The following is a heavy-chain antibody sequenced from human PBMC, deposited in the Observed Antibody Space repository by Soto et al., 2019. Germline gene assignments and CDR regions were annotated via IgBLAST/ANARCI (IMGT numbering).Heavy chain of an antibody. V-gene: IGHV3-23*01. CDR2: ISGGGDTT. CDR3: AKGRGGSGSLTPRVDF. CDR1: GFTFNNYA. J-gene: IGHJ4*02. D-gene: IGHD3-10*01. Sequence: EVQLLESGGVLVQPGGSLRLSCAASGFTFNNYAMTWVRQAPGKGLDWVSAISGGGDTTSYADSVKGRFTVSRDGSKNTLYLQMSSLRAEDPALYYCAKGRGGSGSLTPRVDFWGQGPLVTVSS.